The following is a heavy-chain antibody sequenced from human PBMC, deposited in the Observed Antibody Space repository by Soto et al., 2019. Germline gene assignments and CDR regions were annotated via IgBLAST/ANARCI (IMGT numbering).Heavy chain of an antibody. CDR2: IKKDGSEK. CDR1: GFTFSNYW. V-gene: IGHV3-7*01. CDR3: AGHWGWLGREGY. J-gene: IGHJ4*02. D-gene: IGHD6-19*01. Sequence: EVQLVESGGGLVQPGGSLRLSCAASGFTFSNYWMNWVRQAPGKGLEWVANIKKDGSEKYYVDSVKGRFTISRDNTKTSVYLQMNSLRVEDTAVYYCAGHWGWLGREGYWVRGTLVTVSS.